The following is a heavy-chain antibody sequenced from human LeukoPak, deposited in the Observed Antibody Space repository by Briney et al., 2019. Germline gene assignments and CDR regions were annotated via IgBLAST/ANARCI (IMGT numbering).Heavy chain of an antibody. D-gene: IGHD2-2*01. CDR2: INPNSGGT. Sequence: ASVKVSCKASGYTFTGYCMHWVRQAPGQGLEWMGWINPNSGGTNYAQKFQGRVTMTRDTSISTAYMELSRLRSDDTAVYYCARVWCSSTSCYSRPDYYYGMDVWGQGTTVTVSS. J-gene: IGHJ6*02. CDR3: ARVWCSSTSCYSRPDYYYGMDV. CDR1: GYTFTGYC. V-gene: IGHV1-2*02.